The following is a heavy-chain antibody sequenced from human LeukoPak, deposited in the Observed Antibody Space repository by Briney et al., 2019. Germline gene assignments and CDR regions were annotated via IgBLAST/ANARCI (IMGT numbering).Heavy chain of an antibody. D-gene: IGHD3-10*01. Sequence: LAGGSLRLSCAASGFTVSSNYMSWVRQAPGKGLEWVSVIYSGGSTYYADSVKGRFTISRDNSKNTPYLQMNSLRAEDTAVYYCEGLLLWFGELLPVWGQGTLVTVSS. V-gene: IGHV3-53*01. CDR3: EGLLLWFGELLPV. CDR2: IYSGGST. J-gene: IGHJ1*01. CDR1: GFTVSSNY.